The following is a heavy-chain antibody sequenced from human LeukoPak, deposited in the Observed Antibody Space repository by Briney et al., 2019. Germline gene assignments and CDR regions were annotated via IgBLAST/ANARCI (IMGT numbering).Heavy chain of an antibody. CDR3: AKDAGTYYYDSSGYGDY. CDR2: IWYDGSNK. V-gene: IGHV3-33*06. J-gene: IGHJ4*02. D-gene: IGHD3-22*01. CDR1: GFTFSSYG. Sequence: GGSLRLSCAASGFTFSSYGMHWVRQAPGKGLEWVAVIWYDGSNKYYADSVKGRFTISRDNSKNTLYLQMNSLRAEDTAVYYCAKDAGTYYYDSSGYGDYWGQGTLVTVSS.